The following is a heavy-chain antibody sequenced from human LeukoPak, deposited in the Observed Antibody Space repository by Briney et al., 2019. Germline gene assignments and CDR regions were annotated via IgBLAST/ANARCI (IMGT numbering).Heavy chain of an antibody. D-gene: IGHD5-18*01. CDR3: AKGYSYAQNWFDP. Sequence: GRSLRLSCAASGFTFDDYAMHWVRQAPGKGLEWVSGISWNSGSIGYADSVKGRFTISRDNAKNSLYLQMNSLRAEDTALYYCAKGYSYAQNWFDPWGQGTLVTVSS. V-gene: IGHV3-9*01. J-gene: IGHJ5*02. CDR1: GFTFDDYA. CDR2: ISWNSGSI.